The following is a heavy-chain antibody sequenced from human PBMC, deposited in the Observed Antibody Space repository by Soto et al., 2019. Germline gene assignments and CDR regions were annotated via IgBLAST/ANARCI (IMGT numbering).Heavy chain of an antibody. CDR1: GFTFSSYD. CDR2: IGTTGDT. CDR3: ARAIGPTLFDY. Sequence: LRLSCSASGFTFSSYDMHWVRQGTGKGLEWVSAIGTTGDTYYAGSVKGRFTISRENAKNSLYLQMNSLRAGDTAIYFCARAIGPTLFDYWGQGNLVTV. D-gene: IGHD3-22*01. V-gene: IGHV3-13*04. J-gene: IGHJ4*02.